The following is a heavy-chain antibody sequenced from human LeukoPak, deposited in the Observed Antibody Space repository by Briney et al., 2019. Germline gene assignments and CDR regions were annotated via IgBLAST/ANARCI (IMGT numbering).Heavy chain of an antibody. V-gene: IGHV3-23*01. CDR3: AKLEVAATLDY. D-gene: IGHD2-15*01. J-gene: IGHJ4*02. CDR2: ISGSGGTT. Sequence: PGGTLRLSCAASGFTFSNYGMSWVRQAPGKGLEWVSAISGSGGTTYYADSVKGRFTISRDNSKNTLYLQMNSLRAEDTAVYYCAKLEVAATLDYWGQGTLVTVSS. CDR1: GFTFSNYG.